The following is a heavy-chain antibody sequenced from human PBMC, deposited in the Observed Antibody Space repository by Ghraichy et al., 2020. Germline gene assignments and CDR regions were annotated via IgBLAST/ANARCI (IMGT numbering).Heavy chain of an antibody. CDR1: GYTFTSYY. J-gene: IGHJ4*02. Sequence: ASVKVSCKASGYTFTSYYMHWVRQAPGQGLEWMGIINPSGGSTSYAQKFQGRVTMTRDTSTSTVYMELSSLRSEDTAVYYCARRYCSSTSCYPYFDYWGQGTLVTVSS. CDR2: INPSGGST. CDR3: ARRYCSSTSCYPYFDY. V-gene: IGHV1-46*01. D-gene: IGHD2-2*01.